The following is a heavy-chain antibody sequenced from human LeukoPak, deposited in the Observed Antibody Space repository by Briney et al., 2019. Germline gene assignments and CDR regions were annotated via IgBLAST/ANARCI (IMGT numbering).Heavy chain of an antibody. Sequence: PVKVSCKASGCTFSSYAISWVRQAPGQGLEWMGGIIPIFGTANYAQKFQGRVTITADESTSTAYMELSSLRSEDTAVYYCARDHCSSTSCYFDYWGQGTLVTVSS. D-gene: IGHD2-2*01. V-gene: IGHV1-69*01. CDR3: ARDHCSSTSCYFDY. CDR2: IIPIFGTA. J-gene: IGHJ4*02. CDR1: GCTFSSYA.